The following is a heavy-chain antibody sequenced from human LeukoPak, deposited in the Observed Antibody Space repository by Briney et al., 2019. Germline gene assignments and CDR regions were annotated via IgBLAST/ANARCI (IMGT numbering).Heavy chain of an antibody. Sequence: SVKVSCKASGGTFSSYTISWVRQAPGQGLEWMGGIIPIFGTANYAQKFQGRVTITTDESTSTAYMELSSLRSEDTAVYYCARGLLDYYYYMDVWGKGTTVTVSS. V-gene: IGHV1-69*05. J-gene: IGHJ6*03. CDR1: GGTFSSYT. D-gene: IGHD2-15*01. CDR2: IIPIFGTA. CDR3: ARGLLDYYYYMDV.